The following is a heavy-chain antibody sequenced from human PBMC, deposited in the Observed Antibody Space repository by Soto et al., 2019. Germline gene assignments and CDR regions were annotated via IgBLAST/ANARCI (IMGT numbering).Heavy chain of an antibody. D-gene: IGHD2-15*01. CDR1: GFTFSSYG. CDR2: IWYDGSNK. J-gene: IGHJ4*02. Sequence: PGGALRLSCAASGFTFSSYGMHWVRQAPGKGLEWVEVIWYDGSNKYYADSVKGRFTISRDNSKNTLYLQMNSLRAEDTAVYYCARDGYCSGGSCXSVPVFDYWXQGT. V-gene: IGHV3-33*01. CDR3: ARDGYCSGGSCXSVPVFDY.